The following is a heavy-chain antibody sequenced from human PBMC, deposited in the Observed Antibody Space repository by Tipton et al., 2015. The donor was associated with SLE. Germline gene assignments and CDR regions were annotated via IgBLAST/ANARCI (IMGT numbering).Heavy chain of an antibody. V-gene: IGHV4-59*01. CDR2: IYYSGST. J-gene: IGHJ6*03. CDR1: GGSISSYY. D-gene: IGHD1-26*01. Sequence: LRLSCTVSGGSISSYYWSWIRQPPGKGLEWIGYIYYSGSTNYNPSPKSRVTISVDTSKNQFSLKLSSVTAADTAVYYCARGLRSYSNYYYYYMDVWGKGTTVTVSS. CDR3: ARGLRSYSNYYYYYMDV.